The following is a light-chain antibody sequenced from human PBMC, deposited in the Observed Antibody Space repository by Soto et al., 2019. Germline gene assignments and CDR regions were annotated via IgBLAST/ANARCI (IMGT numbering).Light chain of an antibody. CDR1: PSVSSTY. CDR3: QQRSSWPPIT. J-gene: IGKJ5*01. V-gene: IGKV3D-20*02. CDR2: GAS. Sequence: IVLTQSPGTLSLSPGEQATLSCRASPSVSSTYLAWYQQKPGKAPRLLIYGASSRATGIPDRFSGSGSGTDFTLTIRRLEPEDFAVYYCQQRSSWPPITFGQGTRLEIK.